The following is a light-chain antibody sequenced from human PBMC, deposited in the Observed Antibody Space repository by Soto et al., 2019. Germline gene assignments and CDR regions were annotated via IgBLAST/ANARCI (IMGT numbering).Light chain of an antibody. J-gene: IGKJ1*01. CDR1: QSIGSW. Sequence: DIQMTQSPSTLSASVGDRVTITCRASQSIGSWLAWYQQKPGKAPRLLIHDVSYLESGVPSRFSGSGSGTEFTLPISSLQPDDSATYYCQQCNTFWTFGQGTKVDIK. V-gene: IGKV1-5*01. CDR2: DVS. CDR3: QQCNTFWT.